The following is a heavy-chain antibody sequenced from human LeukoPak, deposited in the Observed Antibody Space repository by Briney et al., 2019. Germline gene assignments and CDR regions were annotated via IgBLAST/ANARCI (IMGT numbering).Heavy chain of an antibody. CDR3: ARGALRYFDWLLELDY. CDR2: IIPIFGTA. Sequence: ASVKVSCKASGGTSSSYAISWVRQAPGQGLEWMGRIIPIFGTANYAQKFQGRVTITTDESTSTAYMELSSLRSEDTAVYYCARGALRYFDWLLELDYWGQGTLVTVSS. V-gene: IGHV1-69*05. J-gene: IGHJ4*02. CDR1: GGTSSSYA. D-gene: IGHD3-9*01.